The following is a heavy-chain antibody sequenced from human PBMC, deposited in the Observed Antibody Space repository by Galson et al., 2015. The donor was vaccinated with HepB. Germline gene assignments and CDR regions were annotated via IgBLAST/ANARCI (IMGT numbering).Heavy chain of an antibody. CDR1: GFTFKSYA. CDR2: ISNDGINK. D-gene: IGHD7-27*01. V-gene: IGHV3-30*18. J-gene: IGHJ4*02. Sequence: SLRLSCAASGFTFKSYAMTWVRQAPGKGLEWVAVISNDGINKYYADSVKGRFTISRDNSKKTLYLQMNSLRSEDTAVYYCAKGASGDGNFNYWGQGTLVTVSS. CDR3: AKGASGDGNFNY.